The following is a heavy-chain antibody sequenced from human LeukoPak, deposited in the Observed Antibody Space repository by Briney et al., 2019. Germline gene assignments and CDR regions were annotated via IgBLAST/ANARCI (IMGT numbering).Heavy chain of an antibody. Sequence: SETLSLTCAVYGGSFSGYYWGWIRQPPGKGLEWIGSIYYSGSTYYNPSLKSRVTISVDTSKNQFSLKLSSVTAADTAVYYCARVWGDCSSTSCFRGGYYFDYWGQGTLVTVSS. CDR3: ARVWGDCSSTSCFRGGYYFDY. CDR1: GGSFSGYY. CDR2: IYYSGST. D-gene: IGHD2-2*01. V-gene: IGHV4-34*01. J-gene: IGHJ4*02.